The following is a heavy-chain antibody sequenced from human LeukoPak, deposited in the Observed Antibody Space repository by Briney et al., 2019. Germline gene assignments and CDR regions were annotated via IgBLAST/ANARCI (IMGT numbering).Heavy chain of an antibody. CDR2: ISAYNGNT. Sequence: ASVKVSCKASGYTFTSYGISWVRQAPGQGLEWMGWISAYNGNTNYAQKLQGRVTMTTYTSTSTAYMELRSLRSDDTAVYYCARDPRSYDILTGYYPDFDYWGQGTLVTVSS. CDR1: GYTFTSYG. D-gene: IGHD3-9*01. V-gene: IGHV1-18*04. CDR3: ARDPRSYDILTGYYPDFDY. J-gene: IGHJ4*02.